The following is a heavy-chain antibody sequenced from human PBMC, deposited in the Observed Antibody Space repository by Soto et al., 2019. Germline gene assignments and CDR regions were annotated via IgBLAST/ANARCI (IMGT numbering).Heavy chain of an antibody. CDR3: AKEYYYGSGSYYPAGYFDY. CDR2: ISSSGSTI. Sequence: GESLKISCAASGFTFSDYYMSWIRQAPGKGLEWVSYISSSGSTIYYADSVKGRFTISRDNAKNSLYLQMNSLRAEDTAVYYCAKEYYYGSGSYYPAGYFDYWGQGTLVTVSS. J-gene: IGHJ4*02. CDR1: GFTFSDYY. V-gene: IGHV3-11*01. D-gene: IGHD3-10*01.